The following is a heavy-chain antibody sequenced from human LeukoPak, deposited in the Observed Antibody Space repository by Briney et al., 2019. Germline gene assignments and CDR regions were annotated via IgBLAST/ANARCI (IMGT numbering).Heavy chain of an antibody. Sequence: AGSLRLTCAASGFTFSSYAMSWVRQAPGKGLELVSTISGGGGTTYYAASVKGRFTISRDNSKETLYLQMNSLRAEDTAVYYCAKMLGFCTSISCYFYFDLWGRGTLVTVSS. CDR3: AKMLGFCTSISCYFYFDL. J-gene: IGHJ2*01. CDR1: GFTFSSYA. V-gene: IGHV3-23*01. D-gene: IGHD2-2*01. CDR2: ISGGGGTT.